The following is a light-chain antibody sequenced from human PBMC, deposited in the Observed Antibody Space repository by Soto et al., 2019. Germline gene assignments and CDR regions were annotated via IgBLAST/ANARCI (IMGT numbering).Light chain of an antibody. CDR3: NSYAGSNNPQYV. CDR1: SSDVGGYNY. V-gene: IGLV2-8*01. Sequence: QSVLTQPPSASGSPGQSVTISCTGTSSDVGGYNYVSWYQQHPGKAPKLMIYEVSKRPSGVPDRFSGSKSGNTASLSVSGLQAEDEADYYCNSYAGSNNPQYVFGTWTKLTVL. CDR2: EVS. J-gene: IGLJ1*01.